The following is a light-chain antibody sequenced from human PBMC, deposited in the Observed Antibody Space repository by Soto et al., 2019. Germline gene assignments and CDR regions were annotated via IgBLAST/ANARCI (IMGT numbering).Light chain of an antibody. CDR3: SAYTVSRTYV. CDR1: SSDVGAYNF. CDR2: NVY. V-gene: IGLV2-14*03. J-gene: IGLJ1*01. Sequence: QSALTQPASVSGSPGQSITNSCTGTSSDVGAYNFVSWHQQNPGKAPKLMIYNVYDRPSGISYRFSGSKSGNTASLTISGLQGEDEADYYCSAYTVSRTYVFGAGTKVTVL.